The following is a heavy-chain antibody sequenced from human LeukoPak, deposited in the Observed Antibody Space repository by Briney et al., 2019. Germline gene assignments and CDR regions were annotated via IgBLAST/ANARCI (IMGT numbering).Heavy chain of an antibody. CDR2: ISYDGSNK. Sequence: PGGSLRLSCAASGFTFSSYAMHWVRQAPGKGLEWLAVISYDGSNKYYADSVKSRFTISRDNSKNTLYLQMNSLRAEDTAVYYCARVEHYGSGSYYYHPFDYWGQGTLVTVSS. J-gene: IGHJ4*02. CDR3: ARVEHYGSGSYYYHPFDY. D-gene: IGHD3-10*01. CDR1: GFTFSSYA. V-gene: IGHV3-30-3*01.